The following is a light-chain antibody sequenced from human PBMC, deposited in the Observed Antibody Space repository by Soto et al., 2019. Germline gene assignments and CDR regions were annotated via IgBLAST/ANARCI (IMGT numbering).Light chain of an antibody. Sequence: QLVLTQPPSVSGAPGQRVTISCTGSSSNIGAGYDVHWYQQLPGTAPKLLIYGNSNRPSGVPDRFSGSKSGTSASLAITGLQAEDEADYYRQSYASSLSALFGGGTKVTVL. CDR3: QSYASSLSAL. CDR2: GNS. CDR1: SSNIGAGYD. V-gene: IGLV1-40*01. J-gene: IGLJ3*02.